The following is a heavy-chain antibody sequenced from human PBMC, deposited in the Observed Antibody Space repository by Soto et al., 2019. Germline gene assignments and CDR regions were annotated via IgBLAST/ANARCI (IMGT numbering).Heavy chain of an antibody. V-gene: IGHV3-21*05. CDR2: ISSSSSYT. J-gene: IGHJ4*02. CDR3: ARAIYDSSGYTLFDY. CDR1: GFTFSNYG. D-gene: IGHD3-22*01. Sequence: PGGSLRLSGAASGFTFSNYGMHWVRQTPGKGLEWVSYISSSSSYTNYADSVKGRFTISRDNAKNSLYLQMNSLRAEDTAVYYCARAIYDSSGYTLFDYWGLGTLVTVSS.